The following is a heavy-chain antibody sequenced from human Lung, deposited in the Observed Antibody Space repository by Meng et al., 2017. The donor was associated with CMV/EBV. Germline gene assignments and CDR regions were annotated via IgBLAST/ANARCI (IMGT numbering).Heavy chain of an antibody. D-gene: IGHD2-2*01. Sequence: GGSXRLXCAASGFTFTSYAMSWVRQAPGKGLEWVSAISGSGGSTYYADSVKGRFTISRDNSKNTLYLQMNSLRAEDTAVYYCAKDGVVIPEGGMDVWGQGTKVTVSS. CDR3: AKDGVVIPEGGMDV. J-gene: IGHJ6*02. V-gene: IGHV3-23*01. CDR1: GFTFTSYA. CDR2: ISGSGGST.